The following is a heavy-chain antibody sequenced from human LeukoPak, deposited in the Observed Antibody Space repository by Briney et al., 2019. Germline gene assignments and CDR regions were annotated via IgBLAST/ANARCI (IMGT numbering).Heavy chain of an antibody. Sequence: GESLKFSCKGSGYSFTSYWIGCVRQMPGEGLEWMGIISPGDSPTRYNPSFQGLVTTSADKSISTAYLQWSSLKASDTAMYYCARPIYGGNSYDAFDIWGQGTMVTVSS. CDR3: ARPIYGGNSYDAFDI. CDR1: GYSFTSYW. J-gene: IGHJ3*02. D-gene: IGHD4-23*01. V-gene: IGHV5-51*01. CDR2: ISPGDSPT.